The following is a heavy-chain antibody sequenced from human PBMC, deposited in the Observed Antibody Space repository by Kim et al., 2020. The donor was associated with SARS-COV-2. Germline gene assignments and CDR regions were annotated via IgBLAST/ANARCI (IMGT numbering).Heavy chain of an antibody. CDR1: GFTFSSDW. D-gene: IGHD6-19*01. V-gene: IGHV3-74*01. CDR2: INTDGSFT. Sequence: GGSLRLSCAGSGFTFSSDWMHWVRQEPGRGLEWFSRINTDGSFTTNADPVKGRSTISRDNAKNTLYLQMNSLRAEDTAMYYCARFGSDWSLSYWGQGTLVTVSS. J-gene: IGHJ4*02. CDR3: ARFGSDWSLSY.